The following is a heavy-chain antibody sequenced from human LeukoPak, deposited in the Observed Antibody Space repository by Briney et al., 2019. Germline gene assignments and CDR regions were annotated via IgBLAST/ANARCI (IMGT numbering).Heavy chain of an antibody. CDR2: IYTSGST. Sequence: PSETLSLTCTVSGGSISSYYWSWIRQPAGKGLEWIGRIYTSGSTNYNPSLKSRVTMSVDTSKNQFSLKLSSVTAADTAVYYCARGSSGSYYVEDYFDYWGQGTPVTVSS. J-gene: IGHJ4*02. CDR3: ARGSSGSYYVEDYFDY. D-gene: IGHD1-26*01. V-gene: IGHV4-4*07. CDR1: GGSISSYY.